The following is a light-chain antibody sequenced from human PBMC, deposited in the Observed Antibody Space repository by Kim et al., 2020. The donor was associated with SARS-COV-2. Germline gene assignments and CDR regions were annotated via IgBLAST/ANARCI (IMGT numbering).Light chain of an antibody. CDR2: HTS. CDR1: TGAVTSGHY. J-gene: IGLJ3*02. Sequence: PGGTVTLTCGSSTGAVTSGHYPYWFQQNPGQAPRTLIYHTSHKQSWTPARFSGSLVGGKAALTLSGAQPEDEAEYYCLLSYSGARVFGGGTKLTVL. V-gene: IGLV7-46*01. CDR3: LLSYSGARV.